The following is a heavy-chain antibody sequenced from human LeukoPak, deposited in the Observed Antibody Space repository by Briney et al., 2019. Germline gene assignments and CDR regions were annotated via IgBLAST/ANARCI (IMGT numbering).Heavy chain of an antibody. J-gene: IGHJ4*02. D-gene: IGHD2-2*01. CDR1: GFTFSSYA. CDR3: AKDQGIVVVPAAILHFGFDY. Sequence: GGSLRLSCAASGFTFSSYAMSWVRQAPGKGLEWVSAISGSGGSTYYADSVKGRFTISRDNSKNTPYLQMNSLRAEDTAVYYSAKDQGIVVVPAAILHFGFDYWGQGTLVTVSS. V-gene: IGHV3-23*01. CDR2: ISGSGGST.